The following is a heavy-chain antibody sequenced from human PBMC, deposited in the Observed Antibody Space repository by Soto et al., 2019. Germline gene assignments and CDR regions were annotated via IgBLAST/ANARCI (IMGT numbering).Heavy chain of an antibody. J-gene: IGHJ6*02. D-gene: IGHD2-2*01. V-gene: IGHV4-30-4*01. Sequence: SETLSLTCTVSGGSISSGDYYWNWIRQPPGKGLEWIGFIYYSGSTYYNPSLKSRVTISVDTSSNQFSLKLSSVTAADAAVYYCAREAVYCASTTCYLDYYGMDVWGQGTTVTVSS. CDR1: GGSISSGDYY. CDR3: AREAVYCASTTCYLDYYGMDV. CDR2: IYYSGST.